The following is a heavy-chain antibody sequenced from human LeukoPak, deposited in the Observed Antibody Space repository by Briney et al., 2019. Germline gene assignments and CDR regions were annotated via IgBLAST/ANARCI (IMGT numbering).Heavy chain of an antibody. CDR3: ARGAYDFWSGYPDAFDI. V-gene: IGHV4-39*07. CDR1: GGSISSSSYY. J-gene: IGHJ3*02. Sequence: SETLSLTCTVSGGSISSSSYYWGWIRQPPGKGLEWIGSIYYSGSTYYNPSLKSRVTISVDTSKNQFSLKLSSVTAADTAVYYCARGAYDFWSGYPDAFDIWGQGTMVTVSS. CDR2: IYYSGST. D-gene: IGHD3-3*01.